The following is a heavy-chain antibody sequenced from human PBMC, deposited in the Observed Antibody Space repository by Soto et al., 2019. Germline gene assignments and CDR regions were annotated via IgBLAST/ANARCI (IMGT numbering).Heavy chain of an antibody. D-gene: IGHD3-22*01. CDR3: ASTKYDSSAYYYWYLGL. J-gene: IGHJ2*01. V-gene: IGHV1-69*06. CDR2: IIPIFGTA. Sequence: QLELVQSGAEVKKPGSSVKVSCQASEDTFRNYAISWVRQAPGQGLERMGGIIPIFGTANYAPKFQGRGTITADTSANTVYLELSSLRSEDTAVYYCASTKYDSSAYYYWYLGLWGRGSLVTVSS. CDR1: EDTFRNYA.